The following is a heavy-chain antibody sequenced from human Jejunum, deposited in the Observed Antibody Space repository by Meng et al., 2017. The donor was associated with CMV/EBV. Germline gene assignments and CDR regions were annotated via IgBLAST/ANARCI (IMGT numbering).Heavy chain of an antibody. CDR3: GRGSYFDY. Sequence: QVQLVQSGAEVKKPGASVKVSCKASGYTFNTYGISGLRQAPGQGLEWMGWISTYNGDTNYAQNLQGRVTMTTDTSTNTVYMELRSLRSDDTAVYYCGRGSYFDYWGQGTLVTVSS. CDR1: GYTFNTYG. D-gene: IGHD3-10*01. CDR2: ISTYNGDT. V-gene: IGHV1-18*01. J-gene: IGHJ4*02.